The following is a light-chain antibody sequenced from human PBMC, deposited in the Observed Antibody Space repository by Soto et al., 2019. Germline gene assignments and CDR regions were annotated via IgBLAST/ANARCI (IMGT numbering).Light chain of an antibody. CDR2: DAS. J-gene: IGKJ4*02. V-gene: IGKV3-11*01. Sequence: EIVLTQSPATLSLSPGERATLSCRASQSVSIYLAWYQQKPGQAPRLLIYDASNRATGIPARFSGSGSGTDFALAISSIEPDDFAVYYCQQRTDWPLLSFGGGTKVEIK. CDR3: QQRTDWPLLS. CDR1: QSVSIY.